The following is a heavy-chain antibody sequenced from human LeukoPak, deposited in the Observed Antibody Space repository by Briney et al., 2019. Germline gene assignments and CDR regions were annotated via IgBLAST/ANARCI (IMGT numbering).Heavy chain of an antibody. CDR3: ARGSRGYSYG. Sequence: SETLSLTCTVSGGSVSSGSYYWSWIRQPPGKGLEWIGYIYYSGNTNYNPSLKSRVAISVDTSKNQFSLKLSSVTAADTALYYCARGSRGYSYGWGQGTLVTVSS. J-gene: IGHJ4*02. D-gene: IGHD5-18*01. CDR1: GGSVSSGSYY. CDR2: IYYSGNT. V-gene: IGHV4-61*01.